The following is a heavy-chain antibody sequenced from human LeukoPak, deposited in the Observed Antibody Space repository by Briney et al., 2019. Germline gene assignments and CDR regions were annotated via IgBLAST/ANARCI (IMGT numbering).Heavy chain of an antibody. V-gene: IGHV1-18*03. CDR2: IRGNNDNT. CDR1: GYIFNTYG. Sequence: ASVKVSCKTSGYIFNTYGISWVRQAPGQGLEWMAWIRGNNDNTKYAQKFQGRVTLTTDTSTSTVYMELRGLTSADMAVYYCARAGFVFGGVKIDPWGQGTLVTVSS. D-gene: IGHD3-16*01. CDR3: ARAGFVFGGVKIDP. J-gene: IGHJ5*02.